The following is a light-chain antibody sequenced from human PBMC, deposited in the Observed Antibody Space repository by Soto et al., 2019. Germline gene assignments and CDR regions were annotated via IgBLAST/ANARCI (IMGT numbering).Light chain of an antibody. CDR2: WAS. J-gene: IGKJ1*01. CDR3: QQYYSSPWT. CDR1: RSVLYSSNNKNY. V-gene: IGKV4-1*01. Sequence: DIVMTQSPDSLAVSLGERATIDCKSSRSVLYSSNNKNYVAWFQQKPGQPPKLLIYWASTRDSGVPDRFSGSGSGTDFTLTISSLQAEDVAIYYCQQYYSSPWTFGQGTKVEIK.